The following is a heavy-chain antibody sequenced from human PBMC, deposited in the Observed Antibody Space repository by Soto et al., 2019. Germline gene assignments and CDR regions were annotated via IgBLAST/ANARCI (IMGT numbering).Heavy chain of an antibody. D-gene: IGHD3-9*01. V-gene: IGHV4-61*01. CDR2: IYYTGTT. CDR3: ARAASTYFDLLSAFHP. CDR1: GDPLSSGSYY. Sequence: TSETLSLTCTVSGDPLSSGSYYWSWIRQSPGKRLEWIAYIYYTGTTKYNPSLKSRVTISVDTSKNQFSLRLTSVTAADTAVYYCARAASTYFDLLSAFHPWGQGTLVTVSS. J-gene: IGHJ5*02.